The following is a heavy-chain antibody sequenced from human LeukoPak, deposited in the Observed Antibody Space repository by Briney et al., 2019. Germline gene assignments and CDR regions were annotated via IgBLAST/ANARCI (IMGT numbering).Heavy chain of an antibody. CDR2: IHWNGDTT. D-gene: IGHD3-9*01. CDR3: ARGLRYYYYYYMDV. V-gene: IGHV3-20*04. J-gene: IGHJ6*03. Sequence: GGSLRLSCAASGFTFDDYGMNWVRQAPGKGLEWISGIHWNGDTTNYAASVEGRFTISRDNAKNSLYLQMNSLRAEDTALYYCARGLRYYYYYYMDVWSKGTTVTVSS. CDR1: GFTFDDYG.